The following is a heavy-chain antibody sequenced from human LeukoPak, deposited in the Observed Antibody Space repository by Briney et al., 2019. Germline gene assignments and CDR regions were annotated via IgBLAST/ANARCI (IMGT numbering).Heavy chain of an antibody. CDR1: GGSISSGSYY. J-gene: IGHJ5*02. CDR2: IYTSGST. CDR3: ARDGSYSNYEFDP. D-gene: IGHD4-11*01. Sequence: SDTLSLTCTVSGGSISSGSYYWSWIRQPAGKGLEWIGRIYTSGSTNYNPSLKSRVTISVDTSKNQFSLKLSSVTAADTAVYYCARDGSYSNYEFDPWGQGTLVTVSS. V-gene: IGHV4-61*02.